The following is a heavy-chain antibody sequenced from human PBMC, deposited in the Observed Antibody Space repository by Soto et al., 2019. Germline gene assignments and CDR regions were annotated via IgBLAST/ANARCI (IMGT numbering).Heavy chain of an antibody. CDR2: IYYSGST. V-gene: IGHV4-31*03. CDR3: ARGDETGTPLSYYYYGMDV. Sequence: SETLSLTCTVSGGSISSGGYYWSWIRQHPGKGLEWIGYIYYSGSTYYNPSLKSRVTISVDTSKNQFSLKLSSVTAADTAVYYCARGDETGTPLSYYYYGMDVWGQGTTVTVSS. D-gene: IGHD1-1*01. CDR1: GGSISSGGYY. J-gene: IGHJ6*02.